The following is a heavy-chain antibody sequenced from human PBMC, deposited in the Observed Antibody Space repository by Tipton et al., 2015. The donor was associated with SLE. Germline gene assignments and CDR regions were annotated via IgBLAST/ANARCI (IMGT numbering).Heavy chain of an antibody. CDR3: ARGGGINYYYYYMDV. V-gene: IGHV3-20*04. CDR2: INWNGGDT. Sequence: GSLRLSCAVSGFTVSNNYMSWVRQAPGKGLEWVSGINWNGGDTGYADSVKGRFTISRDNARNSLYLQMNSLRAEDTALYYCARGGGINYYYYYMDVWGKGTTVTVSS. CDR1: GFTVSNNY. D-gene: IGHD1-14*01. J-gene: IGHJ6*03.